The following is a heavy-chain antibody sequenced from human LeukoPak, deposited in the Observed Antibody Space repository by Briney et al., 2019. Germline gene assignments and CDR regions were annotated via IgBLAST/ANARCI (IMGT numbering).Heavy chain of an antibody. Sequence: SQTLSLTCAISGDSVSSNSVTWNWIRQSPSRGLVWLGRTYYRSTWYNDYAVSVRGRITVNPDTSKNQFSLHLNSVTPEDTAVYYCARRLTQYDCFDPWGQGILVTVSS. V-gene: IGHV6-1*01. CDR3: ARRLTQYDCFDP. J-gene: IGHJ5*02. CDR2: TYYRSTWYN. D-gene: IGHD2-2*01. CDR1: GDSVSSNSVT.